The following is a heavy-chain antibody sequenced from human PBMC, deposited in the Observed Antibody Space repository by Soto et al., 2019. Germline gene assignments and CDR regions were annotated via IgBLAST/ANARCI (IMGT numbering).Heavy chain of an antibody. D-gene: IGHD6-6*01. CDR2: IDPGDSET. CDR1: GYNFPTYW. J-gene: IGHJ5*02. V-gene: IGHV5-51*01. CDR3: ARTSRLATRPGPESWFDR. Sequence: GESLKISCKGSGYNFPTYWIGWVRQMPGKGLEWMGMIDPGDSETSYSPSFQGQVTISADKSIRTAYLQWSSLKASDTAMYYCARTSRLATRPGPESWFDRWGQGSLVTVTS.